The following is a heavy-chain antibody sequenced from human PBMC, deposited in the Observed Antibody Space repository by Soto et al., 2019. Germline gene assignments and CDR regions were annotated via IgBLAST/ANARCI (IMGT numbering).Heavy chain of an antibody. CDR3: ARDLNMITFGGVIVMGNYYYGMDV. V-gene: IGHV1-69*13. D-gene: IGHD3-16*02. Sequence: GASVKVSCKASGGTFSSYAISWVRQAPGQGLEWMGGIIPIFGTANYAQKFQGRVTITADESTSTAYMELSSLRSEDTAVYYCARDLNMITFGGVIVMGNYYYGMDVWGQGTTVTVSS. J-gene: IGHJ6*02. CDR1: GGTFSSYA. CDR2: IIPIFGTA.